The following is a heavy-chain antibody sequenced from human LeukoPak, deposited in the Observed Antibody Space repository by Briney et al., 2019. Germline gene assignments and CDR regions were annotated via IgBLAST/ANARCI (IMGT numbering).Heavy chain of an antibody. CDR3: ATEPMVRGLWVWDAFDI. CDR2: FDPEDGET. J-gene: IGHJ3*02. CDR1: GYTLTELS. V-gene: IGHV1-24*01. Sequence: ASVKVSCKVSGYTLTELSMHWVRQAPGKGLEWMGGFDPEDGETIYAQKLQGRVTMTEDTSTDTAYMELSSLRSEDTAVYYCATEPMVRGLWVWDAFDIWGQGTMVTVSS. D-gene: IGHD3-10*01.